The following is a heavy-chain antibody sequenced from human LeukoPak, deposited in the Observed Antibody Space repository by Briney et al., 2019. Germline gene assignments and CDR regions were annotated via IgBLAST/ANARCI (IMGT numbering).Heavy chain of an antibody. CDR3: AREIAAAGTNWFDP. CDR2: INPNSGGT. D-gene: IGHD6-13*01. V-gene: IGHV1-2*02. CDR1: GYTFTGYH. J-gene: IGHJ5*02. Sequence: ASVKVSCKASGYTFTGYHMHWVRQAPGQGLEWMGWINPNSGGTNYAQKFQGRVTMTRDTSISTAYMELSRLRSDDTAVYYCAREIAAAGTNWFDPWGQGTLVTVSS.